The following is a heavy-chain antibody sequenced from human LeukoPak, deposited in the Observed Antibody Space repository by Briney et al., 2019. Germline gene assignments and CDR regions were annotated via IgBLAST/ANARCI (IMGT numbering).Heavy chain of an antibody. J-gene: IGHJ4*02. CDR2: ISGNSVST. CDR1: GFTFSSYA. CDR3: ARLPDYYSRHGAPG. D-gene: IGHD3-10*01. Sequence: PGGSLRLSCAASGFTFSSYAMSWVRQAPGKGLEWVSGISGNSVSTYYADSVKGRFTISRDNSKNTLFLQMSSLRADDTAVYYCARLPDYYSRHGAPGWGQGTLVTVSS. V-gene: IGHV3-23*01.